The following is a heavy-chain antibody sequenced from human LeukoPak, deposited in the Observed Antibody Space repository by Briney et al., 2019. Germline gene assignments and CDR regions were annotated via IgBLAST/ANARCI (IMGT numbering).Heavy chain of an antibody. V-gene: IGHV3-7*03. CDR1: GFAFSSYW. Sequence: GGSLRLSCAASGFAFSSYWMSWVRQAPGKGLEWVANIKQDGSEKYYVDSVKGRFTISRDNAKNSLYLQMNSLRAEDTAVYYCARDHNSGWFNADVLEYFQHWGQGTLVTVSS. D-gene: IGHD6-19*01. CDR2: IKQDGSEK. CDR3: ARDHNSGWFNADVLEYFQH. J-gene: IGHJ1*01.